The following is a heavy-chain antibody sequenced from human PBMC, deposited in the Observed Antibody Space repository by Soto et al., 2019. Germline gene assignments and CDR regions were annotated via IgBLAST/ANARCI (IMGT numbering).Heavy chain of an antibody. CDR2: MNPNSGNT. CDR1: GYTFTSYD. J-gene: IGHJ3*02. D-gene: IGHD3-3*01. Sequence: ASVKVSCKASGYTFTSYDINWVRQATGQGLEWMGWMNPNSGNTGYAQKFQGRVTMTRNTSISTAYMERSSLRSEDTAVYYCATAGGITIFGVALDAFDIWGQGTMVTVSS. V-gene: IGHV1-8*01. CDR3: ATAGGITIFGVALDAFDI.